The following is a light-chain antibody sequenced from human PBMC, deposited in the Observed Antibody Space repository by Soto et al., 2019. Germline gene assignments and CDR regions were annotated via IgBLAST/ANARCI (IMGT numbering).Light chain of an antibody. CDR1: SSDVGGYNY. CDR3: SSYTRSSTLEV. Sequence: QSALTQPASVSGSPGQSITISCTGTSSDVGGYNYVSWYQQRPGKAPKLMIYDVSNRPSGVSNRFSGSKSGNTASLTISGLQAEDEADYYCSSYTRSSTLEVFGGGTKLTVL. J-gene: IGLJ2*01. V-gene: IGLV2-14*01. CDR2: DVS.